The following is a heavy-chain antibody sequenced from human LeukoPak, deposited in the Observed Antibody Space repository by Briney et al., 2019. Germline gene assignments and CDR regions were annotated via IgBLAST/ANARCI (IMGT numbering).Heavy chain of an antibody. Sequence: GGSLRLSCAASGVTFSSSGMHWGRQAPGKGLEWVAGIWYESTNKYYADPVKGRFTISRDNSKDTLYLQMNSLRPDDTAVYYSRREDSSSSFDNWGQGTLVTVSS. J-gene: IGHJ4*02. V-gene: IGHV3-33*01. CDR1: GVTFSSSG. CDR2: IWYESTNK. CDR3: RREDSSSSFDN. D-gene: IGHD3-22*01.